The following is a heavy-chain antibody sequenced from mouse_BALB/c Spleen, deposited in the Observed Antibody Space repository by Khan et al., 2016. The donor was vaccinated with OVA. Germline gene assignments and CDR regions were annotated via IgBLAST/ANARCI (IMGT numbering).Heavy chain of an antibody. J-gene: IGHJ4*01. CDR2: IWGDGST. V-gene: IGHV2-3*01. Sequence: VQLKESGPGLVAPSQSLSITCTVSGFSLTNYGVNWVRQPPGEGLEWLGVIWGDGSTNYHSALKSRLSISKDNSKSQAFLKLNSLQTDDTATYYCARFEYYGNFYDMDYWGQGTSVTVSS. D-gene: IGHD2-1*01. CDR1: GFSLTNYG. CDR3: ARFEYYGNFYDMDY.